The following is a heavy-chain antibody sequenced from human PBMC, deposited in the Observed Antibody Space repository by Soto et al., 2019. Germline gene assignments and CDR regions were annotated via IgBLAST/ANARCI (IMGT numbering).Heavy chain of an antibody. Sequence: EVQLVASGGGLVQPGRSLRLSCAASGFTFEQYVMHWVRQAPGKGLECVSTVSPTGNTVAYEDAAEVRCTVTRDNAKHSLCLQMNILTGHYTAFFYCLKDAPKGWIDDWGPGPVVTVSS. J-gene: IGHJ4*02. CDR3: LKDAPKGWIDD. D-gene: IGHD3-3*01. CDR2: VSPTGNTV. V-gene: IGHV3-9*01. CDR1: GFTFEQYV.